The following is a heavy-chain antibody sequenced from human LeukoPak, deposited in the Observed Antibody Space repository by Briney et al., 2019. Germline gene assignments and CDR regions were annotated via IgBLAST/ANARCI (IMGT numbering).Heavy chain of an antibody. CDR2: IYTSGST. J-gene: IGHJ1*01. CDR3: AGASAAADPAEYFQH. CDR1: GGSISSYY. D-gene: IGHD6-13*01. V-gene: IGHV4-4*07. Sequence: SETLSLTCTVSGGSISSYYWSWIRQPAGKGLEWIGRIYTSGSTNYNPSLKSRVTMSVDTSKNQFSLKLSSVTAADVAVYYCAGASAAADPAEYFQHWGQGTLVTVSS.